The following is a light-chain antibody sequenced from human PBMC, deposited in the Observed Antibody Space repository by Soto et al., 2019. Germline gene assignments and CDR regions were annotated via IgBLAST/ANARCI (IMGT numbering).Light chain of an antibody. V-gene: IGLV4-69*01. CDR2: LNSDGGH. Sequence: QLVLTQSPSASASLGASVKLTCTLSSGHSSYAIAWHQQQPEKGPRYLMKLNSDGGHIKGDGIPDRFSGSSFGAERYLIISSLQSEDEADYYCQTWGTGIHVVFGGGTQLTVL. CDR1: SGHSSYA. CDR3: QTWGTGIHVV. J-gene: IGLJ2*01.